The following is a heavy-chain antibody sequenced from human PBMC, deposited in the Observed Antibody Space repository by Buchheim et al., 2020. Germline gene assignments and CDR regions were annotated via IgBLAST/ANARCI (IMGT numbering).Heavy chain of an antibody. D-gene: IGHD1-26*01. Sequence: EVQLLESGGGLVKPGGSLRLSCAASGYTFSSYAMSWVRQAPGKGLEWVSAISGSGDSTYYADSVKGRFTLTRDNSKNTLYLQRNILRAEDTAVYYCAKARGSYRFLFDYCGQGTL. J-gene: IGHJ4*02. CDR1: GYTFSSYA. CDR3: AKARGSYRFLFDY. CDR2: ISGSGDST. V-gene: IGHV3-23*01.